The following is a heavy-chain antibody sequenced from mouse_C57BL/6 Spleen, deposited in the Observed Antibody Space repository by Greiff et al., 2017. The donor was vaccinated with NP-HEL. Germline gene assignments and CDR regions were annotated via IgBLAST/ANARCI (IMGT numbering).Heavy chain of an antibody. Sequence: VKLQQSGAELARPGASVKLSCKASGYTFTSYGISWVKQRTGQGLEWIGEIYPRSGNTYYNEKFKGKATLTADKSSSTAYMELRSLTSEDSAVYFCASPYSSGYAMDYWGQGTSVTVSS. J-gene: IGHJ4*01. V-gene: IGHV1-81*01. CDR1: GYTFTSYG. CDR2: IYPRSGNT. CDR3: ASPYSSGYAMDY. D-gene: IGHD1-1*01.